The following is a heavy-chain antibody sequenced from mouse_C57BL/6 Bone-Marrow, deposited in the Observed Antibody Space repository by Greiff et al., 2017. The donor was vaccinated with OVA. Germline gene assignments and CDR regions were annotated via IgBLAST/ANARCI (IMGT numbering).Heavy chain of an antibody. V-gene: IGHV5-4*01. D-gene: IGHD3-2*02. CDR2: ISDGGSYT. CDR3: AKDRELRPFDY. CDR1: GFTFSSYA. J-gene: IGHJ2*01. Sequence: EVQLQESGGGLVKPGGSLKLSCAASGFTFSSYAMSWVRQTPEKRLEWVATISDGGSYTYYPDNVKGRFTISRDNAKNNLYLQMSHLKSEDTAMYSCAKDRELRPFDYWGQGTTLTVSS.